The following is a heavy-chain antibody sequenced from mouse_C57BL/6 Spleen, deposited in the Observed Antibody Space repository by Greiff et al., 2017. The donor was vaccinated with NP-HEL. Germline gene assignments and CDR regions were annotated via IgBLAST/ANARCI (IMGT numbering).Heavy chain of an antibody. CDR3: ARSDGSSYIYWYFDV. CDR2: IDPANGNT. CDR1: GFNIKNTY. J-gene: IGHJ1*03. D-gene: IGHD1-1*01. Sequence: EVKLQESVAELVRPGASVKLSCTASGFNIKNTYMHWVKQRPEQGLEWIGRIDPANGNTKYAPKFQGKATITADTSSNTAYLQLSSLTSEDTAIYYCARSDGSSYIYWYFDVWGTGTTVTVSS. V-gene: IGHV14-3*01.